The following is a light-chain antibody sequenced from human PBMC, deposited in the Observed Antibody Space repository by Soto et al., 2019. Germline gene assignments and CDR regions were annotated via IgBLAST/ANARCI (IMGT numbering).Light chain of an antibody. CDR1: QDIGYY. CDR3: QQLSNWLPT. CDR2: DAS. Sequence: EIVLTQSPATLSVSLGERATLSCRASQDIGYYLAWYKQKPGQAPKLLIYDASTLASGVPSRFSGSRSGTDFTLTISSLEPEDFAIYYCQQLSNWLPTFGGGTKVDIK. V-gene: IGKV3-11*01. J-gene: IGKJ4*01.